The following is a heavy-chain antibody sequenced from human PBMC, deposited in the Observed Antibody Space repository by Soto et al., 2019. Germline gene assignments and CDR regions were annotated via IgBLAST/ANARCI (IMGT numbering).Heavy chain of an antibody. V-gene: IGHV3-72*01. J-gene: IGHJ5*02. CDR1: GFTFSDHY. D-gene: IGHD3-22*01. Sequence: EVQLVESGGGLVQPGGSLRLSCAASGFTFSDHYMDWVRQAPGKGLEWVGRTRNKANSYTTEYAASVKGRFIISRDDSKNSLYLQMNSLKTEDTAVYYCASRRDSSGYYPSPLDPWGQGTLVTVSS. CDR3: ASRRDSSGYYPSPLDP. CDR2: TRNKANSYTT.